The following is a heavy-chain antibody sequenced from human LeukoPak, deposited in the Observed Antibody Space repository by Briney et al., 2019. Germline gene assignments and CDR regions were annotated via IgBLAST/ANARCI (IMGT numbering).Heavy chain of an antibody. CDR1: GGSISSSSYY. D-gene: IGHD5-12*01. Sequence: SETLSLTCTVSGGSISSSSYYWGWIRQPPGKGLEWIGSIYYSGSTYYNPSPKSRVTISVDTSKNQFSLKLSSVTAADTAVYYCAREFGATIPYYFDYWGQGTLVTVSS. CDR2: IYYSGST. CDR3: AREFGATIPYYFDY. J-gene: IGHJ4*02. V-gene: IGHV4-39*07.